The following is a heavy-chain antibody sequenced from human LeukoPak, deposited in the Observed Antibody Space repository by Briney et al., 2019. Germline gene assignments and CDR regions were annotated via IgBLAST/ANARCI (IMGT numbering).Heavy chain of an antibody. CDR3: ARDLSVPWEPPPIDY. Sequence: SWIRQPPGKGLEWIGYIYYSGSTYYNPSLKSRVTISVDTSKNQFSLKLSSVTAADTAVYYCARDLSVPWEPPPIDYWGQGTLVTVSS. D-gene: IGHD1-14*01. J-gene: IGHJ4*02. CDR2: IYYSGST. V-gene: IGHV4-30-4*01.